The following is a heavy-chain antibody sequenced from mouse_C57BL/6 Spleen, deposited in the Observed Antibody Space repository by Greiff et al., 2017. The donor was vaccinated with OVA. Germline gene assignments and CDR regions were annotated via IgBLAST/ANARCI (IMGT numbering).Heavy chain of an antibody. D-gene: IGHD2-4*01. J-gene: IGHJ3*01. CDR2: IEPSDSET. Sequence: QVQLQQPGAELVRPGSSVMLSCKASGYTFTSYWMHWVKQRPIQGLEWIGNIEPSDSETHYNQKFKDKATLTVDKSSSTAYMQLSSLTSEDSAFYYGARLDYDDGGFAYWGQGTLVTVSA. V-gene: IGHV1-52*01. CDR1: GYTFTSYW. CDR3: ARLDYDDGGFAY.